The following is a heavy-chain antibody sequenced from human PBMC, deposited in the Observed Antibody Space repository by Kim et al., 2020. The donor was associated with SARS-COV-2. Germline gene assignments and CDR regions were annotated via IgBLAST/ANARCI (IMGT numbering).Heavy chain of an antibody. Sequence: SETLSLTCAVSGGSISSSHWWSWVRQPPGKGLEWIGEIYHSGSTNYNPSLKSRVTISVDKSKNQFSLKLSSVTAADTAVYYCARAYCSSTSCYVHFAYWGQGTLVTVSS. CDR3: ARAYCSSTSCYVHFAY. CDR1: GGSISSSHW. D-gene: IGHD2-2*01. CDR2: IYHSGST. V-gene: IGHV4-4*02. J-gene: IGHJ4*02.